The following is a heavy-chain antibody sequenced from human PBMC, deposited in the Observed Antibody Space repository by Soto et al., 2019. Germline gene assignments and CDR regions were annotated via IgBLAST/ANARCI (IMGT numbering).Heavy chain of an antibody. V-gene: IGHV3-33*01. Sequence: GGSLRLSCEASGFTFNTYSMHWVRQPPGKGLEWLAAIWYDGTQKYYADSVKGRFIISRDNSKKTLYLEMNSLRAEDTAVYYCARGGGNTVTGLWHFDSWGQGTRVTVSS. CDR2: IWYDGTQK. J-gene: IGHJ4*02. CDR1: GFTFNTYS. D-gene: IGHD4-17*01. CDR3: ARGGGNTVTGLWHFDS.